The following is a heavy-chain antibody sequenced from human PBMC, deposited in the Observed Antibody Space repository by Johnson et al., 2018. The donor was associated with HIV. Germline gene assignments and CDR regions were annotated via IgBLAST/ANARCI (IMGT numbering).Heavy chain of an antibody. V-gene: IGHV3-20*04. J-gene: IGHJ3*02. CDR2: INWNGGST. CDR1: GFSFDDYG. Sequence: EVQLMESGGGVARPGGSLRLSCTASGFSFDDYGMSWVRQVPGKGLEWVSGINWNGGSTGYGDSAQGRFTISRDNAKNSLYLNMNSLRAEDTALYYCVREGGYNWNALGVRDAFDKWGRGTMVIVSS. D-gene: IGHD1-20*01. CDR3: VREGGYNWNALGVRDAFDK.